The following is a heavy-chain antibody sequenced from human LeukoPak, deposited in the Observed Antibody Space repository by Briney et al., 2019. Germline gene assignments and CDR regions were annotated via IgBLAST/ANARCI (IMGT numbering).Heavy chain of an antibody. V-gene: IGHV3-74*01. CDR2: INTDGTTT. CDR1: GFTFSDYW. D-gene: IGHD1-26*01. J-gene: IGHJ5*02. Sequence: GGSLRLSCAASGFTFSDYWMHWVRQTPGKGLMWVSRINTDGTTTTYADSVKGRFTISRDNAKNTLYLQMNSLRVEDTAVYYYARDPYSWNSNWLDPWGQGTLVTVSS. CDR3: ARDPYSWNSNWLDP.